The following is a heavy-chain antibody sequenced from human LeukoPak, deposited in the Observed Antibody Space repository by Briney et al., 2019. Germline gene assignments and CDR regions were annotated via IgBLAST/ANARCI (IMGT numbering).Heavy chain of an antibody. Sequence: GGSLRLSCAASGFTFNAYAIHWVRQAPGKGLEWVSAISGSGGSTYYADSVKGRFTISRDNSKNTLYLQMNSLRAEDTAVYYCAKGLSSSYFDYWGQGTLVTVSS. CDR3: AKGLSSSYFDY. D-gene: IGHD4/OR15-4a*01. J-gene: IGHJ4*02. CDR2: ISGSGGST. CDR1: GFTFNAYA. V-gene: IGHV3-23*01.